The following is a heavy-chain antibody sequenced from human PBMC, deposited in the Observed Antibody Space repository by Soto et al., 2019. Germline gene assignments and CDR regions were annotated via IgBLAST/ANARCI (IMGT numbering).Heavy chain of an antibody. CDR1: GGSISSGGYY. V-gene: IGHV4-61*08. D-gene: IGHD6-19*01. Sequence: PSETLSLTCTVSGGSISSGGYYWSWIRQHPGKGLEWIGYINHSGSTNYNPSLKSRVTISVDTSKNQFSLKLSSVTAADTAVYYCARPTRQWLGLRYYYGMDVWGQGTTVTVSS. J-gene: IGHJ6*02. CDR2: INHSGST. CDR3: ARPTRQWLGLRYYYGMDV.